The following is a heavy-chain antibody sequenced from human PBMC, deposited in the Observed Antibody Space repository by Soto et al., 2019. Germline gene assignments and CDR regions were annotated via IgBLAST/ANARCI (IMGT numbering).Heavy chain of an antibody. J-gene: IGHJ4*02. CDR3: TKDVTGDIGADF. CDR2: IKTSGDTT. Sequence: EVQLLESGGDLVQPGGSLRLSCAASGFAFSNCAMSWVRQAPGKGLEWVSTIKTSGDTTFYADPVKGRFTTSRDDSKNTLYLHMTSLRAEDKATYYCTKDVTGDIGADFWGQGNPVTVSS. D-gene: IGHD2-21*02. CDR1: GFAFSNCA. V-gene: IGHV3-23*05.